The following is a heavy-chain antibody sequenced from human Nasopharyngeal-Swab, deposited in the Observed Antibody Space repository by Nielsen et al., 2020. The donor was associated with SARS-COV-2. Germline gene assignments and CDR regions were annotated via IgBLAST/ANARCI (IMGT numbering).Heavy chain of an antibody. CDR2: IYYSGST. CDR3: ARDHVGYCSGGSCSTGYYYYYYMDV. V-gene: IGHV4-61*01. D-gene: IGHD2-15*01. CDR1: GGSVSSGSYC. J-gene: IGHJ6*03. Sequence: SETLSLTCTVSGGSVSSGSYCWSWIRQPPGKGLEWIGYIYYSGSTNYNPSLKSRVTISVDTSKNQFSLKLSSVTAADTAVYYCARDHVGYCSGGSCSTGYYYYYYMDVWGKGTTVTVSS.